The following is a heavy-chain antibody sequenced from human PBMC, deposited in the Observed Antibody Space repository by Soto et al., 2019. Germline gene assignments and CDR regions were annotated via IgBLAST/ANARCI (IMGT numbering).Heavy chain of an antibody. CDR1: GGTFSSYA. CDR2: IIPIFGTA. V-gene: IGHV1-69*13. D-gene: IGHD3-3*01. J-gene: IGHJ6*02. Sequence: SVKVSCKASGGTFSSYAISWVRQAPGQGLEWMGGIIPIFGTADYAQKFQGRVTITADESTSTAYMELSSLRSEDTAVYYCASRPITIFGVVSRAYYYYGMDVWGQGTTVTVSS. CDR3: ASRPITIFGVVSRAYYYYGMDV.